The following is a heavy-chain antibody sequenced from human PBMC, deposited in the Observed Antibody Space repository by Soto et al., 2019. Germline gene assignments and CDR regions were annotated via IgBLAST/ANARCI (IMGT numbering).Heavy chain of an antibody. D-gene: IGHD2-2*01. CDR2: IYPGDSHI. CDR1: GYSFPIFW. V-gene: IGHV5-51*01. Sequence: GESLKISCKGSGYSFPIFWIGWVRQMPGKGLEWMAIIYPGDSHIRYSPSFQGQVTISVDTSIATAFLQWSSLKASDTAMYYCVRRFCSETSCPYYFDYWGQGALVTVSS. J-gene: IGHJ4*02. CDR3: VRRFCSETSCPYYFDY.